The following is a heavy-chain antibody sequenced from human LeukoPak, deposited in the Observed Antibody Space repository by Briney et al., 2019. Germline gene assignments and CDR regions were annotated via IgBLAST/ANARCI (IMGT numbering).Heavy chain of an antibody. D-gene: IGHD4-23*01. CDR2: MNPNSGNT. CDR3: ARRLGLRWDLQAFDI. V-gene: IGHV1-8*03. J-gene: IGHJ3*02. Sequence: ASVKVSCKASGYTFTSYYMHWVRQATGQGLGWMGWMNPNSGNTGYAQKFQGRVTITRNNSISTVYMELSSLRSEDTAVYYCARRLGLRWDLQAFDIWGQGTMVTVPS. CDR1: GYTFTSYY.